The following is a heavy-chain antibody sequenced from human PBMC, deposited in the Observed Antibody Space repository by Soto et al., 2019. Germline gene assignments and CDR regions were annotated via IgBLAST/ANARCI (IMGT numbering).Heavy chain of an antibody. CDR1: GFTFSSNG. Sequence: QVELVESGGGVVQPGRSLRLSCAASGFTFSSNGMHWVRQAPGKGLEWVAVISYDGSNKYYADSVKGRFTISRDNSKNTLYLQMNILRAEDTAVYYCARSPYSVSYLAYFDYWGQGTLVTVSS. J-gene: IGHJ4*02. CDR3: ARSPYSVSYLAYFDY. CDR2: ISYDGSNK. V-gene: IGHV3-30*03. D-gene: IGHD1-26*01.